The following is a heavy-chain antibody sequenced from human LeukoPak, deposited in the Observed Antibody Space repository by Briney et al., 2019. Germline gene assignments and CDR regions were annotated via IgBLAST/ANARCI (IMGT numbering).Heavy chain of an antibody. V-gene: IGHV4-34*01. CDR3: ARGDTVAARPGRFDY. J-gene: IGHJ4*02. Sequence: PSETLSLTCAVYGGSLSGYYWSWIRQPLGKGLEWMGEIIHRGSTNYNLCLKSRGPISVDTSKNHFSLKVSSVTAADTAVYYCARGDTVAARPGRFDYWGQGTLVTVSS. CDR2: IIHRGST. CDR1: GGSLSGYY. D-gene: IGHD6-6*01.